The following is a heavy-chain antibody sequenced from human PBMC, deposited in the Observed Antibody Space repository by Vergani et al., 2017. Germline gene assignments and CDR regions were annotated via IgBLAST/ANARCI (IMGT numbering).Heavy chain of an antibody. V-gene: IGHV3-9*01. CDR2: ISWNSGSI. CDR1: GFTFDDYA. J-gene: IGHJ6*03. Sequence: EVQLVESGGGLVQPGRSLRLSCAASGFTFDDYAMHWVRQAPGKGLEWVSGISWNSGSIGYADSVKGRFTISRDNAKNSLYLQMNSLRAEDTAVYYCARDLRITGTTSMDVWGKGTTVTVSS. CDR3: ARDLRITGTTSMDV. D-gene: IGHD1-7*01.